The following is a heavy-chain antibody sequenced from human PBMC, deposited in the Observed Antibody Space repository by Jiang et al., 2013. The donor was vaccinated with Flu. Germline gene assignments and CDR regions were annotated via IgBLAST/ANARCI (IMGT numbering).Heavy chain of an antibody. J-gene: IGHJ6*02. Sequence: VQLVESGGGLVKPGGSLRLSCAASGFTFSDYYMSWVRQAPGKGLGWVSVIYSGGSTYYADSVKGRFTISRDNSKNTLYLQMNSLRAEDTAVYYCARDKFGDFRWGDYYYYYGMDVWGQGTTVTVSS. V-gene: IGHV3-66*01. CDR2: IYSGGST. CDR1: GFTFSDYY. D-gene: IGHD3-10*01. CDR3: ARDKFGDFRWGDYYYYYGMDV.